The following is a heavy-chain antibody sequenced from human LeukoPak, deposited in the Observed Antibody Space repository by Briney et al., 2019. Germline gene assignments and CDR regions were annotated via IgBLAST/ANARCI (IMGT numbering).Heavy chain of an antibody. V-gene: IGHV4-4*07. CDR1: SVSISSYN. D-gene: IGHD3-10*01. J-gene: IGHJ4*02. Sequence: PSENLSLTCTVSSVSISSYNWSWIRQPAGKGLEWIGRIYTSGSTNYNPSLKSRVTMSVATSTNQFSLKLSSVTAADRAVYYCVRVGVWFGEFAFDYWGQGTLVTVSS. CDR2: IYTSGST. CDR3: VRVGVWFGEFAFDY.